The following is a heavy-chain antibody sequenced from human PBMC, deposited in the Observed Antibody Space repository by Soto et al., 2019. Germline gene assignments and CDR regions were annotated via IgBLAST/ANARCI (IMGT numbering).Heavy chain of an antibody. CDR2: ISYDGSNK. CDR3: ARPIHTIYYYYGTDV. V-gene: IGHV3-30-3*01. CDR1: GFTFSSYA. D-gene: IGHD3-3*01. Sequence: QVQLVESGGGVVQPGRSLRLSCAASGFTFSSYAMHWVRQAPGKGLEWVAVISYDGSNKYYADSVKGRFTISRDNSKNTLYLQMNSLRAEDTAVYYCARPIHTIYYYYGTDVWGQGTTVTVSS. J-gene: IGHJ6*02.